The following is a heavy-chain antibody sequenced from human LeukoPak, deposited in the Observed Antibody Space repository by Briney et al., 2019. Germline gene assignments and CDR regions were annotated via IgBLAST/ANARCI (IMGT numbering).Heavy chain of an antibody. CDR3: ASGIGYYDSSGYYKLD. J-gene: IGHJ3*01. D-gene: IGHD3-22*01. CDR2: IYSGGST. V-gene: IGHV3-53*04. Sequence: GGSPRLSCAASGFTVSSNYMSWVRQAPGKGLEWVSVIYSGGSTYYADSVKGRFTISRHNSKNTLYLQMNSLRAEDTAVYYCASGIGYYDSSGYYKLDWGQGTMVTVSS. CDR1: GFTVSSNY.